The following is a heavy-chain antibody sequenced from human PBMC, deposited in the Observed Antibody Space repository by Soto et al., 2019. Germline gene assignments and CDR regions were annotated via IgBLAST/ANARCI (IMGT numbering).Heavy chain of an antibody. Sequence: SETLSLTSTLSGGSINTFYCSWVRQPAGKGLEWIGRIFSSGSTSFNPSLESRVAMSVDTSKNHFSLNLSSVTAADMAVYYCAREGSYSAYNFAHGIQLWSFDFWGQGALVTV. CDR2: IFSSGST. D-gene: IGHD5-12*01. CDR3: AREGSYSAYNFAHGIQLWSFDF. CDR1: GGSINTFY. V-gene: IGHV4-4*07. J-gene: IGHJ4*02.